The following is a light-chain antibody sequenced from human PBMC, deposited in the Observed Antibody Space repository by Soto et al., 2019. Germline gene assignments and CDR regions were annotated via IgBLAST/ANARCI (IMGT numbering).Light chain of an antibody. Sequence: TQPPSASGSPGQSVAISCTGTSSDVGQYNYISWYQQHPGKAPKLLTYEVNRRPSGVPDRFSGSKSGNTASLTISGLQAEDEADYYCSSYTSSTDYVFGTGTKVTVL. V-gene: IGLV2-8*01. CDR1: SSDVGQYNY. J-gene: IGLJ1*01. CDR3: SSYTSSTDYV. CDR2: EVN.